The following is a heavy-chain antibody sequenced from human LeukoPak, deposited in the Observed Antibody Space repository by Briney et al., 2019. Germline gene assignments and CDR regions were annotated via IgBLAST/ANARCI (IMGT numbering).Heavy chain of an antibody. V-gene: IGHV4-59*01. D-gene: IGHD3-16*01. Sequence: SETLSLTCAVSGGSISGFYWTWIRQPPGKGLEFIGQIHYSGSTDYNPSLKSRITMSVDTSKNQFFLSLNSVTAADTAVYYCARFGLYYNMDVWGQGTTVTVSS. CDR3: ARFGLYYNMDV. J-gene: IGHJ6*02. CDR1: GGSISGFY. CDR2: IHYSGST.